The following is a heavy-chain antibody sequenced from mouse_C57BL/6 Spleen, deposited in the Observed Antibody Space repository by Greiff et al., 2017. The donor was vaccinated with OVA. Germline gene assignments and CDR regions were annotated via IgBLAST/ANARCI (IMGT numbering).Heavy chain of an antibody. CDR3: ARFTTVVARYFDV. J-gene: IGHJ1*03. CDR2: ISNGGGST. D-gene: IGHD1-1*01. V-gene: IGHV5-12*01. CDR1: GFTFSDYY. Sequence: EVKLMESGGGLVQPGGSLKLSCAASGFTFSDYYMYWVRQTPEKRLEWVAYISNGGGSTYSPDTVKGRFTISRDNAKNTLYLQMSRLKSEDTAMDYCARFTTVVARYFDVWGTGTTVTVSS.